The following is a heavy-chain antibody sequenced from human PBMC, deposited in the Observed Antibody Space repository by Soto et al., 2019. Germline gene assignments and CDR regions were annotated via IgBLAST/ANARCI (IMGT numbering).Heavy chain of an antibody. Sequence: SLRLSCAASGFTFNRFGMHWIRQAPGKGLEWVSYISSSGSTIYYADSVKGRFTISRDNAKNSLYLQMNSLRAEDTAVYYCARVRYYDSGSSINWFDPWGQGTLVTVSS. CDR2: ISSSGSTI. V-gene: IGHV3-48*04. D-gene: IGHD3-10*01. CDR1: GFTFNRFG. J-gene: IGHJ5*02. CDR3: ARVRYYDSGSSINWFDP.